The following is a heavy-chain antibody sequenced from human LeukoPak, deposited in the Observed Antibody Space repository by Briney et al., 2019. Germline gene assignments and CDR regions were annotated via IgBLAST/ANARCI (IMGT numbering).Heavy chain of an antibody. D-gene: IGHD2-21*01. V-gene: IGHV3-23*01. CDR3: GKMAQATRIDC. Sequence: PGGSLRLSCAASGFTFRNYGMSWIRQAPGKGLEWVAGVSGSGSTTYYADSVKGRFVGSRDNSQNTLYLEMNSLRAEDTAIYYCGKMAQATRIDCGGEGILVTVSS. CDR2: VSGSGSTT. CDR1: GFTFRNYG. J-gene: IGHJ4*02.